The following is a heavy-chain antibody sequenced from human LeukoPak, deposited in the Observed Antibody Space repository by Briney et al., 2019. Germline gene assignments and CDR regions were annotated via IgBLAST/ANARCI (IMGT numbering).Heavy chain of an antibody. CDR2: ISWNSGSR. D-gene: IGHD6-13*01. CDR3: AKDSTAAVAGLDV. Sequence: GRSLRLSCAASGFTFDDYAMHWVRQAPGKGLEWVSGISWNSGSRGYVDSVKGRFTISRDNAENSLYLQMNSLRAEDTALYYCAKDSTAAVAGLDVWGQGTTVTVSS. CDR1: GFTFDDYA. V-gene: IGHV3-9*01. J-gene: IGHJ6*02.